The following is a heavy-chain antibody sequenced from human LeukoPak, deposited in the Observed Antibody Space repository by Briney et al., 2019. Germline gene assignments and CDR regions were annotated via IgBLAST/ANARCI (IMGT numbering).Heavy chain of an antibody. D-gene: IGHD4-17*01. CDR2: IYYTGST. CDR1: GGSISMSNYY. Sequence: SETLSLTCTVSGGSISMSNYYWGWIRQPPGKGLEWIGSIYYTGSTYYNPSLKSRVTISVDTSKNQFSLKLSSVTAADTAVYYCARGLLTTFDYWGQGTLVTVSS. CDR3: ARGLLTTFDY. V-gene: IGHV4-39*07. J-gene: IGHJ4*02.